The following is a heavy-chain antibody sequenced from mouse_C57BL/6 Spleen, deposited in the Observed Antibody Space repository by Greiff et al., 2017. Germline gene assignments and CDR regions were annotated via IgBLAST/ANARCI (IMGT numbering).Heavy chain of an antibody. CDR2: INYDGSST. V-gene: IGHV5-16*01. J-gene: IGHJ4*01. D-gene: IGHD1-1*01. CDR3: ARGGYYGSRDAMDY. Sequence: EVKLVESEGGLVQPGSSMKLSCTASGFTFSDYYMAWVRQVPEKGLEWVANINYDGSSTYYLDSLKSRFIISRDNAKNILYLQMSSLKSEDTATYYCARGGYYGSRDAMDYWGQGTSVTVSS. CDR1: GFTFSDYY.